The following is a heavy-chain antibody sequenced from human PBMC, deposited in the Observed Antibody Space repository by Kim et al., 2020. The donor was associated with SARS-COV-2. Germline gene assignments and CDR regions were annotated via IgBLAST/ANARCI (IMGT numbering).Heavy chain of an antibody. V-gene: IGHV4-59*01. CDR2: SHYSGNT. Sequence: SETLSLTCTVSGGSISTYYWSWIRQSPGKGLEWIGYSHYSGNTNYNHSLKSRVTISVDTSKNQFSLKLTSVTAADTAVYYCARADGDYALDCWGQGPRVTISS. CDR1: GGSISTYY. CDR3: ARADGDYALDC. D-gene: IGHD4-17*01. J-gene: IGHJ4*02.